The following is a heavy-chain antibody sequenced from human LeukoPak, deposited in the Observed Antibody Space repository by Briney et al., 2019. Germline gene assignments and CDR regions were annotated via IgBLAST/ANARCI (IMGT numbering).Heavy chain of an antibody. V-gene: IGHV3-7*01. CDR1: GFTFSSYW. CDR3: AGGGWLQFGVAFDI. CDR2: IKQDGSEK. Sequence: GGSLRLSCAASGFTFSSYWMSWVRQAPGKGLEWVANIKQDGSEKYYVDSVKGRFTISRDNAKNSLYLQMNSLRAEDTAVYYCAGGGWLQFGVAFDIWGQGTMVTVSS. J-gene: IGHJ3*02. D-gene: IGHD5-24*01.